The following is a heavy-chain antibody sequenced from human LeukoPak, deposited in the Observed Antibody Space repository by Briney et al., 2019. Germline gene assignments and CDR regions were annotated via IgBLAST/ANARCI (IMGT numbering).Heavy chain of an antibody. J-gene: IGHJ3*02. CDR3: AKSQLLLDAFDI. CDR2: ISAYNGNT. CDR1: GYTFTSYG. D-gene: IGHD2-15*01. Sequence: ASVKVSCKASGYTFTSYGISWVRQAPGQGLEWMGWISAYNGNTNYAQKLQGRVTMTTDTSTSTAYMELRSLRSDDTAVYYCAKSQLLLDAFDIWGQGTMVTVSS. V-gene: IGHV1-18*01.